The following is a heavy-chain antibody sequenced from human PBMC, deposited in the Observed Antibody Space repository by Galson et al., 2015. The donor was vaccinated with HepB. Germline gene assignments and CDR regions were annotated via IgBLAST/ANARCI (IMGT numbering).Heavy chain of an antibody. CDR1: GDTFSNFA. J-gene: IGHJ5*02. CDR2: IIPLFATT. CDR3: ARELAGISVAAKNNWFDP. D-gene: IGHD6-19*01. V-gene: IGHV1-69*13. Sequence: SVKVSCKASGDTFSNFAISWLRQAPGQGLEWMGGIIPLFATTNYAQKFHGRVTITADESTSTAYMELSSLRSEDTAVYYCARELAGISVAAKNNWFDPWGQGTLVTVSS.